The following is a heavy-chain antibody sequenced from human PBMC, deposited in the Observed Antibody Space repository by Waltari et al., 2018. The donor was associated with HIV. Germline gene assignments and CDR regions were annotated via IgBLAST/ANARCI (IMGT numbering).Heavy chain of an antibody. CDR2: INVGNSKT. CDR3: AREGAGDIYYLEY. D-gene: IGHD3-16*02. Sequence: QVQLVQSRAEVKRPGASVKVSCKTSGYTFTNYAVHWVRQAPGQRLESMGRINVGNSKTQYSQKFQGRLTITRDTSASVAYMELTRLKSEDTAVYFCAREGAGDIYYLEYWGQGTLVTVSS. CDR1: GYTFTNYA. J-gene: IGHJ4*02. V-gene: IGHV1-3*01.